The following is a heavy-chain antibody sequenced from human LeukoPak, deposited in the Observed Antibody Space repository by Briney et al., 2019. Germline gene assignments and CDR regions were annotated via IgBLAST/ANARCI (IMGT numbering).Heavy chain of an antibody. CDR3: ARARYSYTGVVDY. Sequence: GGSRRLSCAASGFTFSDYWMHWVRQAPGKGLVWVSRINTDGSSTSYADSVKGRFTISRDNAKNTLYLQMNSLRAEDTAVYYCARARYSYTGVVDYWGQGTLVTVSS. J-gene: IGHJ4*02. CDR2: INTDGSST. D-gene: IGHD5-18*01. V-gene: IGHV3-74*01. CDR1: GFTFSDYW.